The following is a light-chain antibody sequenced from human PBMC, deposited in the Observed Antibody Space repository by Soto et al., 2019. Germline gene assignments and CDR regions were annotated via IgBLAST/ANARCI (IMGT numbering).Light chain of an antibody. CDR1: TGEVGGYNY. J-gene: IGLJ2*01. V-gene: IGLV2-14*01. CDR2: DVS. Sequence: QSALTQPASVSGSPGQSITISCTGTTGEVGGYNYVSWYQQHPGKAPKLMFYDVSNRPSGVSNRFSGSKSGNTASLTISGLQAEDEADYYCSSYTSSSTLVFGGGTKVTVL. CDR3: SSYTSSSTLV.